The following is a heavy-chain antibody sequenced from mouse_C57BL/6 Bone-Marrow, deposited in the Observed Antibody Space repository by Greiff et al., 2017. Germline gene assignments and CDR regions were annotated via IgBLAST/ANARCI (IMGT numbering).Heavy chain of an antibody. V-gene: IGHV1-64*01. CDR1: GYTFTSYW. CDR2: IHPNSGST. J-gene: IGHJ1*03. Sequence: QVQLKQPGAELVKPGASVKLSCKASGYTFTSYWMHWVKQRPGQGLEWIGMIHPNSGSTNYNEKFKSKATLTVDKSSSTAYMQLSSLTSEDSAVYYCARDPLSRYFDVWGTGTTVTVSS. CDR3: ARDPLSRYFDV. D-gene: IGHD1-1*01.